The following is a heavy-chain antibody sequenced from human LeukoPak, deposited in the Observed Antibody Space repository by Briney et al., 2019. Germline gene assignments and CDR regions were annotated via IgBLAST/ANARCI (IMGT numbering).Heavy chain of an antibody. D-gene: IGHD6-13*01. CDR2: ISYDGSNK. Sequence: GRSLRLYCAASGFTFSSYAMHWVRQAPGKGLEWVAVISYDGSNKYYADSVKGRFTISRDNSKNTLYLQMNSLRAEDTAVYYCARESGQQLKDYYGMDVWGQGTTVTVSS. CDR3: ARESGQQLKDYYGMDV. V-gene: IGHV3-30-3*01. J-gene: IGHJ6*02. CDR1: GFTFSSYA.